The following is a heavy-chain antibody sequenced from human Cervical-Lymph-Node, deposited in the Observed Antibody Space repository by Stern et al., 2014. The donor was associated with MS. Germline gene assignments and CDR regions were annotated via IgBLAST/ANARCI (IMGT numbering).Heavy chain of an antibody. J-gene: IGHJ4*02. CDR3: AREEFGELTAYFDY. CDR1: GFTFSSYS. CDR2: ISSGSSYI. D-gene: IGHD3-10*01. V-gene: IGHV3-21*01. Sequence: EDQLVESGGGLVKPGGSLRLSCTASGFTFSSYSMNWVRQAPGKGLEWVSSISSGSSYIYYADSVKGRFTISRDNAKNSLYLQMNSLRAEDTAVYYCAREEFGELTAYFDYWGQGTLVTVSS.